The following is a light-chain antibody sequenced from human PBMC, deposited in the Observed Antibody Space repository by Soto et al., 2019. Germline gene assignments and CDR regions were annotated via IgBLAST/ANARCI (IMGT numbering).Light chain of an antibody. CDR3: CAYACSDTLI. V-gene: IGLV2-11*01. J-gene: IGLJ1*01. CDR1: SSDVGSSNY. CDR2: DVA. Sequence: QSAPTQPRSVSGSPGQTVTISCTGSSSDVGSSNYMSWYQQRPGEAPKLVIYDVAQRPSGVSDRLSGSRSGKTASLTISGLQPDDEADYYCCAYACSDTLIFGSGTKVTVL.